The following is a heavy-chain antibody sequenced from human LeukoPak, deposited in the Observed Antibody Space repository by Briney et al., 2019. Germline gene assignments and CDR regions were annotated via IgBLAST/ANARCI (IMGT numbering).Heavy chain of an antibody. Sequence: GGSLRLSCAASGFTFSSYWMSWVRQAPGKGLEWVANIKQDGSEKYYVDSVKGRFTISRDNAKNSLYLQMNSLRAEDTAVYYCARGRFGELSLYYFDYWGPGTLVTVSS. CDR2: IKQDGSEK. CDR1: GFTFSSYW. CDR3: ARGRFGELSLYYFDY. V-gene: IGHV3-7*01. J-gene: IGHJ4*02. D-gene: IGHD3-10*01.